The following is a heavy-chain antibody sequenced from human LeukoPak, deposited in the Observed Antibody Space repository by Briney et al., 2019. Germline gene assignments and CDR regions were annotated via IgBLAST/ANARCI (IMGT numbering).Heavy chain of an antibody. Sequence: SETLSLTCSVSGGSLSSYYWSWIRQPPGKGLEWLGFIYYSGSTNYNPFLKSRVTISVDTSKNQFSLKLSSVTAADTAVYYCARHRPVYYYYGMDVWGQGTTVTVSS. J-gene: IGHJ6*02. D-gene: IGHD6-19*01. CDR2: IYYSGST. CDR3: ARHRPVYYYYGMDV. V-gene: IGHV4-59*08. CDR1: GGSLSSYY.